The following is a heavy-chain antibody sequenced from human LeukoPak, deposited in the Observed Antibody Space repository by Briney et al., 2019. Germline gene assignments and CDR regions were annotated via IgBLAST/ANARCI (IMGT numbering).Heavy chain of an antibody. CDR1: GGTFSSYA. V-gene: IGHV1-69*13. Sequence: ASVKVSCKASGGTFSSYAISWVRQAPGQGLEWMGGIIPIFGTANYAQRFQGRVTITADESTSTAYMELSSLRSEDTAVYYCASCVGFCDYRCDYWGQGTLVTVSS. CDR3: ASCVGFCDYRCDY. D-gene: IGHD2-21*01. J-gene: IGHJ4*02. CDR2: IIPIFGTA.